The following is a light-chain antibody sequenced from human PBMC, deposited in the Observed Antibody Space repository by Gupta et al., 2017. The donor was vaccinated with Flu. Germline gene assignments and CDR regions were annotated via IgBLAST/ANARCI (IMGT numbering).Light chain of an antibody. J-gene: IGLJ3*02. CDR3: QSYDSSLSGWV. V-gene: IGLV1-40*01. CDR2: GNS. Sequence: QSVLTQPPSESGDPGQRVTISCTVSSSNIGAGYDVHWYQQLPGTAPKLLIYGNSNRHSGVPDRFSGSKSGTSASLAITGLQAEDEADYYCQSYDSSLSGWVFGGGTKLTVL. CDR1: SSNIGAGYD.